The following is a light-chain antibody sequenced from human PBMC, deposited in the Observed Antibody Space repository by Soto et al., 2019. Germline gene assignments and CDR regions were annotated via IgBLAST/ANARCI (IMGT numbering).Light chain of an antibody. CDR3: QSYDSSLSNWV. CDR2: GNS. J-gene: IGLJ3*02. Sequence: QSVLTQPPSVSGAPGQRVTISCNGSSSNIGAGYDVHWYQQLPGTAPKLLIYGNSNRPSGVPDRLSGSKSGTSASLAITGLQAEDEADYYCQSYDSSLSNWVFGGGTQLTVL. V-gene: IGLV1-40*01. CDR1: SSNIGAGYD.